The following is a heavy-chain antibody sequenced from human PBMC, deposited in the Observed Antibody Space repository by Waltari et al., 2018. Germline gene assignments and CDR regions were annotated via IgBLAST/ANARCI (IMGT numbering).Heavy chain of an antibody. CDR2: IKQDGSEK. CDR1: GFTFSSYW. D-gene: IGHD4-17*01. V-gene: IGHV3-7*01. J-gene: IGHJ4*02. Sequence: EVQLVESGGGLVQPGGSLRLSCAASGFTFSSYWMSWVRQAPGKGLEGVANIKQDGSEKYYVDSVKGRFTISRDNAKNSLYLQMNSLRAEDTAVYYCARDINDYGDYGDGYWGQGTLVTVSS. CDR3: ARDINDYGDYGDGY.